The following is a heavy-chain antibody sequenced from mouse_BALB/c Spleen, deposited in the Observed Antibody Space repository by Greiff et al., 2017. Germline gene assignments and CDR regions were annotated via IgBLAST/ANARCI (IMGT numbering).Heavy chain of an antibody. CDR2: ISSGSSTI. CDR3: ARPGLRYWYFDV. J-gene: IGHJ1*01. D-gene: IGHD1-1*01. CDR1: GFTFSSFG. V-gene: IGHV5-17*02. Sequence: DVKLQESGGGLVQPGGSRKLSCAASGFTFSSFGMHWVRQAPEKGLEWVAYISSGSSTIYYADTVKGRFTISRDNPKNTLFLQMTSLRSEDTAMYYCARPGLRYWYFDVWGAGTTVTVSS.